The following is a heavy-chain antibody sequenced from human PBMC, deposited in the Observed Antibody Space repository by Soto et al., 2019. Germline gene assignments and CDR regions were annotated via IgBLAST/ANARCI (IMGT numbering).Heavy chain of an antibody. D-gene: IGHD2-15*01. V-gene: IGHV3-48*01. CDR2: FRGRDGTI. J-gene: IGHJ3*02. CDR1: GFTFSTSN. Sequence: GGSLRLSCAVSGFTFSTSNMNWVRQAPGKGLGWISYFRGRDGTISYADSVKDRFTIARDIAKNSLYLQMNSLRAEDTAVYYCVTDQWYAFDIWGQGTMVTVSS. CDR3: VTDQWYAFDI.